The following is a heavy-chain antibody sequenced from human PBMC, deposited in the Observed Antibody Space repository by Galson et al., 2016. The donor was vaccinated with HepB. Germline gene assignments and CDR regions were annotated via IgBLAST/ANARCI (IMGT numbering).Heavy chain of an antibody. CDR3: AEGRHYGSSGDAFDI. V-gene: IGHV3-23*01. J-gene: IGHJ3*02. D-gene: IGHD3-22*01. CDR2: ISASGVTT. CDR1: GLTFSGYG. Sequence: SLRLSCAASGLTFSGYGMNWVRQAPGKGLEWVSFISASGVTTHYADSVKGRFTISRDNSKNTLYLQMNDLRAGDTDVYYCAEGRHYGSSGDAFDIWGQGTVVTVSS.